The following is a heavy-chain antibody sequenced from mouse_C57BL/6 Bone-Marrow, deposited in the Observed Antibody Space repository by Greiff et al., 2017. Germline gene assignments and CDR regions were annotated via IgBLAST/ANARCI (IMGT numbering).Heavy chain of an antibody. J-gene: IGHJ4*01. V-gene: IGHV1-64*01. D-gene: IGHD2-5*01. CDR3: ARSVSNCGYAMDY. CDR2: IHPNSGST. CDR1: GYTFTSYW. Sequence: QVQLQQPGAELVKPGASVKLSCKASGYTFTSYWMHWVKQRPGQGLAWIGMIHPNSGSTNYNEKFKSKATLTVDKSSSTAYMQLSSLTSEDSAVYYCARSVSNCGYAMDYWGQGTSVTVSS.